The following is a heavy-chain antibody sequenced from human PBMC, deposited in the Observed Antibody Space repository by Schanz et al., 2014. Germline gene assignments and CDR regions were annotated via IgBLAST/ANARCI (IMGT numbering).Heavy chain of an antibody. D-gene: IGHD3-16*01. CDR1: GFTFRGQA. CDR3: TRDRGALINHNDALDL. V-gene: IGHV3-30*04. J-gene: IGHJ3*01. CDR2: TSTDGTKT. Sequence: QVQLVESGGGVVQPGTSLRLSWAASGFTFRGQAMHWVRQAPGQGLEKVAVTSTDGTKTYYAASVRGRFTISRDNSKNTVYLQMNSLRSEDTAVYYCTRDRGALINHNDALDLWGQGTMVSVSS.